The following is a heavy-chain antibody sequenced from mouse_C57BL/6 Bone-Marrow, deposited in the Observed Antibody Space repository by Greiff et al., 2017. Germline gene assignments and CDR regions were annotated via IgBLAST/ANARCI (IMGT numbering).Heavy chain of an antibody. V-gene: IGHV1-36*01. CDR2: VYPYNGGT. Sequence: VQLQQSGPVLVKPGPSVKISCKASGFTFTDYYMHWVKQSHGKSLEWIGLVYPYNGGTSYNQQFKGKATLTVDTSSSTAYMELNSLTSEYSAVYYCAREDRWLPFWYFDVWGTGTTVTVSS. J-gene: IGHJ1*03. CDR3: AREDRWLPFWYFDV. CDR1: GFTFTDYY. D-gene: IGHD2-2*01.